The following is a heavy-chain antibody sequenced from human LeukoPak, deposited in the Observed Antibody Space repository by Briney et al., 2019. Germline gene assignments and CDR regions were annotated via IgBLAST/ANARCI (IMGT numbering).Heavy chain of an antibody. CDR2: VWNDGSKN. J-gene: IGHJ6*03. Sequence: GGSLRLSCAASGFTFSKFGMHWVRQTPGKGLEWVALVWNDGSKNYYADSVKGRFTISRDNSKDTLYLLLNSLRAEDTAVYYCVRDPSYGSSWYYYMDVWGKGTTVTVSS. V-gene: IGHV3-33*01. D-gene: IGHD6-13*01. CDR1: GFTFSKFG. CDR3: VRDPSYGSSWYYYMDV.